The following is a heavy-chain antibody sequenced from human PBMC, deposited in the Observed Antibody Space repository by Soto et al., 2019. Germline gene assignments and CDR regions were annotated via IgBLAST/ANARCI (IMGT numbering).Heavy chain of an antibody. D-gene: IGHD5-18*01. CDR1: GCTFSTYA. Sequence: GASVKVSCKASGCTFSTYAISWVRQAPGQGLEWVGGIIPNIGTANYAQKFQGRVTMTTDKSTSTAYMELSSLRSEDTAVYYCARAAYSYGTAYLSYYYGMDVWGQGTTVTVSS. CDR3: ARAAYSYGTAYLSYYYGMDV. V-gene: IGHV1-69*05. CDR2: IIPNIGTA. J-gene: IGHJ6*02.